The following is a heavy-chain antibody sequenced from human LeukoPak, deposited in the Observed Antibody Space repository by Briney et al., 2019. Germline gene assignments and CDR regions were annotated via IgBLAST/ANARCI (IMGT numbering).Heavy chain of an antibody. Sequence: PSETLSLTCTVSGGSISTYYWSWIRQPPGKGLEWIGYIFYSGSTESTKYNPSLKTRISISVDTSKTQFSLRLSSVNAADTAVYYCARVGLGATYFEFWGQGTLVTVSS. CDR2: IFYSGSTEST. CDR3: ARVGLGATYFEF. J-gene: IGHJ4*02. CDR1: GGSISTYY. V-gene: IGHV4-59*01. D-gene: IGHD1-26*01.